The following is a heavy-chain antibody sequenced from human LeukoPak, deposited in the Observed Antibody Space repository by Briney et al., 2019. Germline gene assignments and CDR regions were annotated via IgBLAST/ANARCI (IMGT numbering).Heavy chain of an antibody. J-gene: IGHJ5*02. CDR3: ATYTEDYSGPAFAP. Sequence: SETLSLTCTVSGGSISSYFWSWFRQPPGKGLEWIGYISYSGSTNYNPSLKSRITISLDTSKNQFSLKLSSVTAADTAVYYCATYTEDYSGPAFAPWGQGTLVIVS. CDR1: GGSISSYF. D-gene: IGHD3-16*01. CDR2: ISYSGST. V-gene: IGHV4-59*12.